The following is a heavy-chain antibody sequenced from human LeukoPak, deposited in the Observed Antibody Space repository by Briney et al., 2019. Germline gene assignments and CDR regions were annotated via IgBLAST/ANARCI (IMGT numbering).Heavy chain of an antibody. J-gene: IGHJ2*01. CDR3: ARGSGYPSYFDL. CDR1: GGSISNYH. Sequence: SETLSLTCTVSGGSISNYHWNWIRQPPGKGLEWIGYTCYSGSTNYNPSLKSRVTISVDTSKNQFSLKLNSVTAADTAVYFCARGSGYPSYFDLWGRGTLVTVSS. D-gene: IGHD3-22*01. CDR2: TCYSGST. V-gene: IGHV4-59*01.